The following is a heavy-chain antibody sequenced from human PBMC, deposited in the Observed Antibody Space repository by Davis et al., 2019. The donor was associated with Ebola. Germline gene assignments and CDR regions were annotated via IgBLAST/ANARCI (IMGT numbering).Heavy chain of an antibody. Sequence: PSETLSFTCTVSGGSISSYYWSWIRQPPGKGLEWIGYIYYSGSTNYNPSLKSRVTISVDTSKNQFSLKLSSVTAADTAMYYCARFYCSSTSCYRDAFDIWGQGTMVTVSS. D-gene: IGHD2-2*01. CDR3: ARFYCSSTSCYRDAFDI. J-gene: IGHJ3*02. V-gene: IGHV4-59*01. CDR1: GGSISSYY. CDR2: IYYSGST.